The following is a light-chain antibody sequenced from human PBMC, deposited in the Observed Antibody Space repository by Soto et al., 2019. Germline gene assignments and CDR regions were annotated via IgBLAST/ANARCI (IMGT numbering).Light chain of an antibody. Sequence: QRAPSPYTLAAAVGGRVTITCLASQNINYWLAWYQQKPGKAPKLLIYDASSLESGVPSRFSGSGSGTEFTLTITSLQPDDFATYYCQQYNTYSITFGQGTRLEIK. CDR3: QQYNTYSIT. CDR2: DAS. J-gene: IGKJ5*01. V-gene: IGKV1-5*01. CDR1: QNINYW.